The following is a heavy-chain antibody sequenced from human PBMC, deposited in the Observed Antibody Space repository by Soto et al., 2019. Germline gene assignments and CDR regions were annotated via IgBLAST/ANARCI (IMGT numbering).Heavy chain of an antibody. CDR1: VFTFSSYW. V-gene: IGHV3-7*03. CDR3: ACSPHKDSRPDY. J-gene: IGHJ4*02. Sequence: EVQLVESGGGLVQPGGSLRLSCAASVFTFSSYWMSWVRQAPGRGLEWMANIKYDGSEKYYVDSVKGRLTISRDNAKNSLYLQMNSLRAEDTAVYYCACSPHKDSRPDYWGQGTLVTVSS. D-gene: IGHD3-22*01. CDR2: IKYDGSEK.